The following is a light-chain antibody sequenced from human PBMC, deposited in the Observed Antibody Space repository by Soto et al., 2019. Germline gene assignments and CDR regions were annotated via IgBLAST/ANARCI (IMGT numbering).Light chain of an antibody. V-gene: IGKV1-39*01. J-gene: IGKJ3*01. CDR2: AAS. CDR3: QQSYSTPNT. CDR1: QSISSY. Sequence: DIQMTQSPSSLSASVGDRVTITCRASQSISSYLNWYQQKPGKAPKLLIYAASSLQSGVPSRFSGSGSGTDFTLTISSLQPKDFATYYCQQSYSTPNTFGPGTKVDIK.